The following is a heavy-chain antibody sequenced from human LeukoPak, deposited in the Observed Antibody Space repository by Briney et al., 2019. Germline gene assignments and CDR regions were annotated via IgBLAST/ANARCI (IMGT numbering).Heavy chain of an antibody. J-gene: IGHJ4*02. CDR1: GFTFSSYW. CDR3: AREVAGTGGYYFDY. V-gene: IGHV3-7*03. Sequence: GGSLRLSCEASGFTFSSYWMSWVRQAPWKGLEWVANIKQDGSEKYYVDSVKGRFTISRDNAKNSLYLQMNSLRAEDTAVYYCAREVAGTGGYYFDYWGQGTLVTVSS. CDR2: IKQDGSEK. D-gene: IGHD6-13*01.